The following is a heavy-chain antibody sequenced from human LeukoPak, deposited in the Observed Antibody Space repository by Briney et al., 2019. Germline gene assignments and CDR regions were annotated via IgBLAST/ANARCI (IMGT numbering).Heavy chain of an antibody. CDR2: INPNSGGT. J-gene: IGHJ4*02. CDR3: ARDHENYYDSSGYYYGTVSDY. D-gene: IGHD3-22*01. V-gene: IGHV1-2*02. CDR1: GYTFTGYY. Sequence: GASVKVSCKASGYTFTGYYMHWVRQAPGQGLEWMGWINPNSGGTNYAQKFQGRVTMTRDTSTSTAYMELSRLRSDDTAVYYCARDHENYYDSSGYYYGTVSDYWGQGTLVTVSS.